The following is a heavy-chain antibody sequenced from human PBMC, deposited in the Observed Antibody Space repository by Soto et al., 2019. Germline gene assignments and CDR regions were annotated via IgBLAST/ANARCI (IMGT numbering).Heavy chain of an antibody. CDR3: ARDGLQSGYGMDV. CDR2: VYYSGST. V-gene: IGHV4-31*03. Sequence: QVQLQESGPGLVKPSQTLSLTCTVSGGSISSGGYYWSWIRQHPGKGLEWIGYVYYSGSTYYNQSLKSRVTISVDTSKNQFSLKLRSVTAADTAVYYCARDGLQSGYGMDVWGQGTTVTVSS. D-gene: IGHD2-15*01. CDR1: GGSISSGGYY. J-gene: IGHJ6*02.